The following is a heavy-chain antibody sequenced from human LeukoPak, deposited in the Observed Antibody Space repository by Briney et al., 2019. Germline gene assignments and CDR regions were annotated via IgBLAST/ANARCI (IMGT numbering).Heavy chain of an antibody. J-gene: IGHJ4*02. CDR1: GGSISSYY. D-gene: IGHD5-18*01. Sequence: SETLSLTCTVSGGSISSYYWSWIRQPPGKGLEWIRYIYYSGSTNYNPSLKSRVTISVDTSKNQFSLKLSSVTAADTAVYYCARGFGDGYGTNFDYWGQGTLVTVSS. CDR3: ARGFGDGYGTNFDY. V-gene: IGHV4-59*01. CDR2: IYYSGST.